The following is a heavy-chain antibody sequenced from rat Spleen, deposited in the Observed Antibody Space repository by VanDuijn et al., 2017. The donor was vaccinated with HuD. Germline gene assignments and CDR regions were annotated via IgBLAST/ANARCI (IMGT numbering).Heavy chain of an antibody. CDR1: GFTFSDYY. J-gene: IGHJ3*01. CDR2: INYEGSRT. CDR3: ARQGPFPNWFPY. V-gene: IGHV5-22*01. Sequence: EVQLVESGGGLVQPGRSLKLSCAASGFTFSDYYMAWVLQAPKRGLEWVASINYEGSRTYYGASVKGRFTMSRDNAKSTLYLQMNSLRSEDTATYYCARQGPFPNWFPYWGQGTLVTVSS.